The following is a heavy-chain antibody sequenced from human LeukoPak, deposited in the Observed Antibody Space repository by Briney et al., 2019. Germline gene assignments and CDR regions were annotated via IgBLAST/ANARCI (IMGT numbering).Heavy chain of an antibody. D-gene: IGHD2/OR15-2a*01. J-gene: IGHJ4*02. V-gene: IGHV3-66*01. Sequence: GGSLRLSCAASGFTVSSNYMSWIRQAPGKGLEWVSVIYSGGSTYYADSVKGRFTISGDNSKNTLYLQMNSLRAEDTAVYYCARDLVLLRGYWGQGTLVTVSS. CDR1: GFTVSSNY. CDR3: ARDLVLLRGY. CDR2: IYSGGST.